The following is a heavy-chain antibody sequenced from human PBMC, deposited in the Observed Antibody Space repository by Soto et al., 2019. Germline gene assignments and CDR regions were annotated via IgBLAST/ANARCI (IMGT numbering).Heavy chain of an antibody. CDR2: ISSYKCNT. J-gene: IGHJ6*02. D-gene: IGHD2-2*01. CDR3: AGEDRSCNNSSRTWGGFYYYYGMDV. Sequence: ASVKVSCKASGCTFTSCGSSWVRQARGQGREGMGLISSYKCNTNYAQKLQGRVTMTTDTSTRTAYTGLSSQRSGDPAVYYRAGEDRSCNNSSRTWGGFYYYYGMDVWGQGTTVTVSS. CDR1: GCTFTSCG. V-gene: IGHV1-18*04.